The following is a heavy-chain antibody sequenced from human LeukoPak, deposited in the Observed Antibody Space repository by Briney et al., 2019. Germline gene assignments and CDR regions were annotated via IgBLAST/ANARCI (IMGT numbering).Heavy chain of an antibody. CDR1: GFTFSSYA. V-gene: IGHV3-23*01. D-gene: IGHD3-10*01. CDR3: AKAPYYYGSREYWFDP. CDR2: ISGSGGST. J-gene: IGHJ5*02. Sequence: PGGSLRLSCAASGFTFSSYAMSWVRQAPGKGLEWVSAISGSGGSTYYADSVKGRFTISRDKSKNTLYLQMNSLRAEDTAVYYCAKAPYYYGSREYWFDPWGQGTLVTVSS.